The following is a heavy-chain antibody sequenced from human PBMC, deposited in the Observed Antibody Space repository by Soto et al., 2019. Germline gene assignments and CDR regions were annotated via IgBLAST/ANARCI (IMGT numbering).Heavy chain of an antibody. CDR1: GYTFTSYG. CDR3: ESTLTEQQQHYYYYGMDV. D-gene: IGHD6-13*01. Sequence: QVQLVQSGAEVKKPGASVKVSCKASGYTFTSYGISWVRQAPGQGLEWMGWISAYNGNTNYAQKLQGRVTMTRDPSTRTAYMEMRSRRSDDTAVYYCESTLTEQQQHYYYYGMDVWGQGTTVTVS. J-gene: IGHJ6*02. V-gene: IGHV1-18*01. CDR2: ISAYNGNT.